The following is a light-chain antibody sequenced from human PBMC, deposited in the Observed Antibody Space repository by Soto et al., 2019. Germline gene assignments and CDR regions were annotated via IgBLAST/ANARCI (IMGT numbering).Light chain of an antibody. CDR2: EVS. V-gene: IGLV2-14*01. Sequence: QSALTQPASVSGSPGQWITISCTGTSSDVGGYNYVSWYQQHPGKVPKLMIYEVSYRPSGVSNRFSGSKSGNTASLTISGLQAEDEADYYCTSYTTISTLAFGGGTKVTVL. CDR3: TSYTTISTLA. J-gene: IGLJ3*02. CDR1: SSDVGGYNY.